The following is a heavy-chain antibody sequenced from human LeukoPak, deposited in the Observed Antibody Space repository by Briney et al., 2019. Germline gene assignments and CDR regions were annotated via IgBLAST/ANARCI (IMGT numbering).Heavy chain of an antibody. CDR1: GGSISSTSYY. J-gene: IGHJ3*02. V-gene: IGHV4-39*07. Sequence: SETLSLTCTVSGGSISSTSYYWGWIRQPPGKGLEWIENIYYSGSTYYNPSLKSRVTMSIDTSKNQFSLKLSSVTAADTAVYYCARGPSGGIDAFDIWGQGTMVTVSS. CDR2: IYYSGST. D-gene: IGHD4-23*01. CDR3: ARGPSGGIDAFDI.